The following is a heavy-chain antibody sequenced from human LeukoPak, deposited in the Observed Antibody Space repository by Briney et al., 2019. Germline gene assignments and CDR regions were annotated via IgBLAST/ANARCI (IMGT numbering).Heavy chain of an antibody. CDR3: ARVAVMPHFEY. V-gene: IGHV3-7*03. D-gene: IGHD2/OR15-2a*01. Sequence: GGSLRLSCAASGFTFSSYWMGWVRQAPGKGLEWVANIKQDGSDKDYADSVKGRFSISRDNAKRSLYLQVNSLRAEDTAVYYCARVAVMPHFEYWGQGTLVTVSS. CDR2: IKQDGSDK. CDR1: GFTFSSYW. J-gene: IGHJ4*02.